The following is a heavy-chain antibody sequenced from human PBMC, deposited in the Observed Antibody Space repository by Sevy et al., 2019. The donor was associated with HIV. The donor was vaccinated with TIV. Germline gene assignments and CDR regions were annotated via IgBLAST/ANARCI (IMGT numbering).Heavy chain of an antibody. J-gene: IGHJ4*02. D-gene: IGHD2-2*01. Sequence: GGSLRLSCAASGFTFSSYAMSWVRQAPGKGLEWVSAISGSGGSTYYADSVKGRFTISRDNSKNTLYLQMNSLRAEDTAVYYCAKQYCSSTSCSMGRDYFDYWGQGTLVTVSS. CDR1: GFTFSSYA. CDR3: AKQYCSSTSCSMGRDYFDY. V-gene: IGHV3-23*01. CDR2: ISGSGGST.